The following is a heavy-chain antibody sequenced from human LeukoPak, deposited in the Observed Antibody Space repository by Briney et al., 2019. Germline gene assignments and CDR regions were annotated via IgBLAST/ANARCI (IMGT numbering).Heavy chain of an antibody. CDR1: GYDFSSYW. D-gene: IGHD1-1*01. CDR2: LDPSDSYT. J-gene: IGHJ6*04. CDR3: ARQVPRQHVASGAMDV. V-gene: IGHV5-10-1*01. Sequence: GESLKISCKGSGYDFSSYWIAWVRQMPGKGLEWMARLDPSDSYTNYSPSFQGHVTISADKSISTAYLQWSSLKAADTAIYDCARQVPRQHVASGAMDVWGKGTTVTVSS.